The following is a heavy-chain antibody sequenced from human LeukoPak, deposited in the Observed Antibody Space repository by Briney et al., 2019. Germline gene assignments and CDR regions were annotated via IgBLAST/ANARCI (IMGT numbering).Heavy chain of an antibody. CDR1: GGSISSYY. V-gene: IGHV4-59*01. D-gene: IGHD4-17*01. J-gene: IGHJ3*02. CDR3: ARDRGDYVPNAFDI. Sequence: SETLSLTCTDSGGSISSYYWSWIRQPPGKGLEWIGYIYYSGSTIHNPSLKSRVTISEDTSKNQFSLKLSSVTAADTAVYYCARDRGDYVPNAFDIWGQGTMVTVSS. CDR2: IYYSGST.